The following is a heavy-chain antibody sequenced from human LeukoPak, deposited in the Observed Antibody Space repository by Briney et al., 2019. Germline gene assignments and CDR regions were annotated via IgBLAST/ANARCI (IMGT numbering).Heavy chain of an antibody. CDR3: ARYRLAVAGILDY. CDR2: IIPIFGTA. J-gene: IGHJ4*02. V-gene: IGHV1-69*13. Sequence: SVKVSCKASGGTFISYAISWVRQAPGQGLEWMGGIIPIFGTANYAQKFQGRVTITADESTSTAYMELSSLRSEDTAVYYCARYRLAVAGILDYWGQGTLVTVSS. D-gene: IGHD6-19*01. CDR1: GGTFISYA.